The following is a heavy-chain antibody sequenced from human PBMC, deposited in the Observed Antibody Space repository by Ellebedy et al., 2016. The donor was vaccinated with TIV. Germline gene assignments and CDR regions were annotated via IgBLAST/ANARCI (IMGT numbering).Heavy chain of an antibody. J-gene: IGHJ6*02. Sequence: GGSLRLXXAASGFTFSSYAMTWVRQAPGKGLEWVSSLSDSGGSTYYADSVKGRFTIPRDNSKNTVYLQMNSLRAEDTAVYYCAKLGQLLEYYYYYGMDVWGQGTTVTVSS. CDR2: LSDSGGST. D-gene: IGHD2-2*01. CDR1: GFTFSSYA. CDR3: AKLGQLLEYYYYYGMDV. V-gene: IGHV3-23*01.